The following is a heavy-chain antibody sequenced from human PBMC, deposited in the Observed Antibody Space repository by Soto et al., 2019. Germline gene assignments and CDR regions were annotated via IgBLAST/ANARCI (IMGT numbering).Heavy chain of an antibody. V-gene: IGHV3-48*03. CDR3: VREVGRDFDY. J-gene: IGHJ4*02. CDR1: GFTFSSYE. CDR2: ISTSGSTI. Sequence: GGSLRLSCAASGFTFSSYEMNWVRQAPGKGLEWISYISTSGSTIFYADSVKGRFTISRDNAKNSLYLQMNSLRAEDTAVYYCVREVGRDFDYWGQGTTVTVCS. D-gene: IGHD3-10*01.